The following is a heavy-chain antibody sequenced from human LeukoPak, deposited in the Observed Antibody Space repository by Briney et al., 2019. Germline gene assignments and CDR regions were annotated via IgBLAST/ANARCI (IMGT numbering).Heavy chain of an antibody. V-gene: IGHV3-23*01. CDR1: GFTFSSYA. Sequence: SGGSLRLSCAASGFTFSSYAMNWVRQAPGKGLEWVSAISVSGSSTYYADSVKGRFTISRDNSKNTLYLQMNSLRAEDTAVYYCAKGRDYGGNRGGFDYWGQGTLVTVSS. CDR2: ISVSGSST. J-gene: IGHJ4*02. D-gene: IGHD4-23*01. CDR3: AKGRDYGGNRGGFDY.